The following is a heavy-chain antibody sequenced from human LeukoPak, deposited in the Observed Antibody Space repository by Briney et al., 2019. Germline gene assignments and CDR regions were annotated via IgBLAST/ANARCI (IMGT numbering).Heavy chain of an antibody. D-gene: IGHD3-10*01. CDR3: AKGKAFLWFGEPQDY. CDR2: ISGSGGST. CDR1: GFTFSSYA. V-gene: IGHV3-23*01. Sequence: GGSLRLSCAASGFTFSSYAMSWVRQAPGEGLEWASAISGSGGSTYYADSVKGRFSISRDNSKNTLYLQMNSLRAEDTAVYYCAKGKAFLWFGEPQDYWGQGTLVTVSS. J-gene: IGHJ4*02.